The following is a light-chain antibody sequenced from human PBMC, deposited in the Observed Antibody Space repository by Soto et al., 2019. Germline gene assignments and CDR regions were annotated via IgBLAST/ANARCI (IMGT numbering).Light chain of an antibody. CDR3: QQRSNWPPSIT. Sequence: EIVLTQSPATLSLSPGERATLSCRASQSVSSYLAWYQQNPGQAPRLLIYDASNRATGIPARFSGSGSGTDFTLTISSLEPEDFAVYDCQQRSNWPPSITFGQGTRLENK. V-gene: IGKV3-11*01. J-gene: IGKJ5*01. CDR1: QSVSSY. CDR2: DAS.